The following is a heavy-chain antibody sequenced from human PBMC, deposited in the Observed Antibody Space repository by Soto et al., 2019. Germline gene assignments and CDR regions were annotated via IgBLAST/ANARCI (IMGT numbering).Heavy chain of an antibody. Sequence: QVQLVESGGGVVQPGRSLRLSCAASGFTFSSYGMHWVRQAPGKGLEWVGVMWYDGSNKDYADSAKGRLAASRDNSKNTRYLQMNSLRAEDTAVYCCACDGSSGYSGYDSGLLYWGQGTLVAVSA. V-gene: IGHV3-33*01. CDR2: MWYDGSNK. J-gene: IGHJ4*02. CDR3: ACDGSSGYSGYDSGLLY. CDR1: GFTFSSYG. D-gene: IGHD5-12*01.